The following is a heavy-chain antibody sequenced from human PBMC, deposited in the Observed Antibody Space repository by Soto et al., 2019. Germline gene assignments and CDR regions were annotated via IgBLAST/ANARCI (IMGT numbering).Heavy chain of an antibody. CDR2: INHSGST. D-gene: IGHD3-22*01. Sequence: SETLSLTCAVYGGSFSGYYWSWIRQPPGKGLEWIGEINHSGSTNYNPSLKSRVTISVDTSKNQFSLKLSSVTAADTAVYYCARGLYYYDSSGYASFGYWGQGTLVTVS. CDR3: ARGLYYYDSSGYASFGY. V-gene: IGHV4-34*01. CDR1: GGSFSGYY. J-gene: IGHJ4*02.